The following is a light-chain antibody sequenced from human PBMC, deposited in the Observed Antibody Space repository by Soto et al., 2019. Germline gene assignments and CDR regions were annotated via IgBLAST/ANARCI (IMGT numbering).Light chain of an antibody. CDR1: QGISSY. Sequence: AIRMTQSPSSFSASTGDRVTITCRASQGISSYLAWYQQKPGKAPKLLIYAASTLQSGVPSRFSGSGSGTDCTLTISCLQSEDVATYYCQQYYSYPQTFGQGTKVDIK. J-gene: IGKJ1*01. V-gene: IGKV1-8*01. CDR2: AAS. CDR3: QQYYSYPQT.